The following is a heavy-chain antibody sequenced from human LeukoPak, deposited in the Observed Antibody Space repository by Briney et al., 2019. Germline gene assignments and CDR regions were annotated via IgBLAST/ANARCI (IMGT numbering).Heavy chain of an antibody. J-gene: IGHJ6*03. CDR1: GYIFSHQD. V-gene: IGHV3-23*01. Sequence: PGGSLRLPCAACGYIFSHQDMSWARHAPGKGLQWVSTFSRWDGTTCYAGSVKGRFTISRDNAKSTLYLERNSLRADDTPLKNSAKDYDIEVHDYANYVDVWDKGTAVTVS. D-gene: IGHD3-16*01. CDR3: AKDYDIEVHDYANYVDV. CDR2: FSRWDGTT.